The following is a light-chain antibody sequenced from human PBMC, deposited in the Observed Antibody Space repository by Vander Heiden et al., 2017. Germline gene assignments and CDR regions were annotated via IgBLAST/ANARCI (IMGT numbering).Light chain of an antibody. CDR1: SSTIGSNS. J-gene: IGLJ3*02. V-gene: IGLV1-44*01. CDR3: AAWDDSLNGWV. Sequence: QSVLTQPPSASGTPGQRVTISCSGSSSTIGSNSVTWYQQLPGTAPKLLMYSNNQRPSGVPDRFSGSKSGTSASLAISGLQSEDEADYYCAAWDDSLNGWVFGGGTKLTVL. CDR2: SNN.